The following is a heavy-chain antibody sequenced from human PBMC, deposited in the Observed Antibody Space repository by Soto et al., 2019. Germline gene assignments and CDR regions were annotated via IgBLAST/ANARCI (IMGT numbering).Heavy chain of an antibody. J-gene: IGHJ6*02. V-gene: IGHV3-23*01. CDR2: ISGSGGST. D-gene: IGHD1-7*01. Sequence: GGSLRLSCAASGFTLSSYAMSWVRQAPGKGLEWVSAISGSGGSTYYADSVKGRFTISRDNSKNTLYLQMNSLRAEDTAVYYCAKDFFGTTGTTLLPRLGMDVWGQGTTVPVSS. CDR3: AKDFFGTTGTTLLPRLGMDV. CDR1: GFTLSSYA.